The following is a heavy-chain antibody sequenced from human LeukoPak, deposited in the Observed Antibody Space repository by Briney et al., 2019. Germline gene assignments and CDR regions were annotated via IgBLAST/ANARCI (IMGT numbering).Heavy chain of an antibody. J-gene: IGHJ4*02. V-gene: IGHV3-23*01. CDR1: GFTFSSYA. D-gene: IGHD4-23*01. CDR3: AKNRSLDGGNSNGYFDS. Sequence: GGSLRLSCAASGFTFSSYAMNWVRQAPGKGLEWVSIISGSAGSTYYADSVKGRFTISRDNSKNTLFLQMNSLRAEDTAVYYCAKNRSLDGGNSNGYFDSWGQGTLVTVSS. CDR2: ISGSAGST.